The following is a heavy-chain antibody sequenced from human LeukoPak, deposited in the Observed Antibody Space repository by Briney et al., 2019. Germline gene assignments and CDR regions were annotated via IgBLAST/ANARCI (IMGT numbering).Heavy chain of an antibody. V-gene: IGHV3-23*01. D-gene: IGHD3-10*01. CDR2: ISGSGGST. CDR1: GFTFGDYA. Sequence: PGGSLRLSCTASGFTFGDYAMSWFRQAPGKGLEGVSAISGSGGSTYYADSVKGRFTISRDNSKNTLYLQMNSLRAEDTAVYYCAKEGQWFGELMGAFDIWGQGTMVTVSS. CDR3: AKEGQWFGELMGAFDI. J-gene: IGHJ3*02.